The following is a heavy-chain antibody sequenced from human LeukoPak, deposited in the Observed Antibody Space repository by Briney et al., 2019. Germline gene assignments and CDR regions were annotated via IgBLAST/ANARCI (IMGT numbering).Heavy chain of an antibody. J-gene: IGHJ4*02. CDR2: ISSSGSTI. CDR1: AFTFDDYG. CDR3: ARRYCSSTSCLLDY. V-gene: IGHV3-48*03. Sequence: RPGGSLRLSCAASAFTFDDYGMSWVRQAPGKGLEWVSYISSSGSTIYYADSVKGRFTISRDNAKNSLYLQMNSLRAEDTAVYYCARRYCSSTSCLLDYWGQGTLVTVSS. D-gene: IGHD2-2*01.